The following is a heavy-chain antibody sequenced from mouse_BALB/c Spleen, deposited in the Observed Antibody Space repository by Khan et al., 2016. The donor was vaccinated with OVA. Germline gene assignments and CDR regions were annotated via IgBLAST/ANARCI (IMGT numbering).Heavy chain of an antibody. J-gene: IGHJ4*01. V-gene: IGHV9-2-1*01. D-gene: IGHD4-1*01. CDR3: ANSNPFYAMDY. Sequence: QIQLVQSGPELKKPGETVKISCKASGYSFTDYSMHWVKQAPGEGLKWMGWINTETGEPTYADDFKGRFAFSLETSVSTAYLQINNLKNEDTATYFCANSNPFYAMDYWGQGTSVTVSS. CDR2: INTETGEP. CDR1: GYSFTDYS.